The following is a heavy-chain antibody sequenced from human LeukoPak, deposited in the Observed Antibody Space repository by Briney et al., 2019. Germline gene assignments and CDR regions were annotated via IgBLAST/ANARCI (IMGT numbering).Heavy chain of an antibody. CDR1: GGSFSGYY. V-gene: IGHV4-34*01. CDR2: IDHSGST. Sequence: SETLSLTCAVYGGSFSGYYWSWIRQPPGKGLEWIGEIDHSGSTNYNPSLKSRVTISVDTSKNQFSLKLSSVTAADTAVYYCARAKIAAAVHFDYWGQGTLVTVSS. D-gene: IGHD6-13*01. CDR3: ARAKIAAAVHFDY. J-gene: IGHJ4*02.